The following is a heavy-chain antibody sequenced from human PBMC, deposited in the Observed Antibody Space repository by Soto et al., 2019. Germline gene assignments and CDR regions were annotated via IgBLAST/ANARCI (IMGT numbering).Heavy chain of an antibody. V-gene: IGHV1-69*02. D-gene: IGHD2-15*01. J-gene: IGHJ3*02. CDR1: GGTFSSYT. CDR3: ASPNCSGGSCYSPYDAFDI. Sequence: QVQLVQSGAEVQKPGSSVKVSCKASGGTFSSYTISWVRQAPGQGLEWMGRIIPILGIANYAQKFQGRVTITADKSTSTAYMELSSLRSEDTAVYYCASPNCSGGSCYSPYDAFDIWGQGTMVTVSS. CDR2: IIPILGIA.